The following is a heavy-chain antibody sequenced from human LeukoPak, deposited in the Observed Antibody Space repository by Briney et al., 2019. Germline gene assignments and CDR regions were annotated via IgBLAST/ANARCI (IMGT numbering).Heavy chain of an antibody. Sequence: GGSLRLSCAASGFTVSSNYMSWVRQAPGKGLEWVSVIYSGGSTYYADSVKGRFTISRDDAKNSLFLQINNLRAEDTAVYYCVRDMNTVTTFYLQYWGQGTLVTVSS. J-gene: IGHJ1*01. CDR3: VRDMNTVTTFYLQY. D-gene: IGHD4-11*01. CDR1: GFTVSSNY. CDR2: IYSGGST. V-gene: IGHV3-53*01.